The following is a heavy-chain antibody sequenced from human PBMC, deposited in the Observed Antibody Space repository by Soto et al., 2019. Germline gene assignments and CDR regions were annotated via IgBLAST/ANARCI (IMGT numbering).Heavy chain of an antibody. CDR2: ISGSGGST. Sequence: GGSLRLSCAASGFTFSSYAMSWVRQAPGKGLEWVSAISGSGGSTYYADSVKGRFTISRDNSKNTLYLQMNSLRAEDTAVYYCAKGSTIFGVVIISLDYWGQGTLVTVSS. D-gene: IGHD3-3*01. CDR1: GFTFSSYA. J-gene: IGHJ4*02. CDR3: AKGSTIFGVVIISLDY. V-gene: IGHV3-23*01.